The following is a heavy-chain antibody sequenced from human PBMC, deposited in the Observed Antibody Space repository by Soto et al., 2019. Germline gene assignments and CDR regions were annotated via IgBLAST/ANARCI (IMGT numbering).Heavy chain of an antibody. D-gene: IGHD2-8*01. J-gene: IGHJ5*02. CDR1: GGYISSGGYY. Sequence: SETLSLTCTVSGGYISSGGYYWSWIRQHPGKGLKWIGYIYYSGSTYYNPSLKSRVTISVDTSKNQFSLKLSSVTAADTAVYYCARGGGRGYCTNGVCYGVNWFDPWGQGTLVTVSS. CDR3: ARGGGRGYCTNGVCYGVNWFDP. V-gene: IGHV4-31*03. CDR2: IYYSGST.